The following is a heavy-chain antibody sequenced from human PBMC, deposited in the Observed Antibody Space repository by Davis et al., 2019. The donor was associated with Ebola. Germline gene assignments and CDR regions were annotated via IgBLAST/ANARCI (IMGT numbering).Heavy chain of an antibody. V-gene: IGHV3-30*03. CDR1: GFTFSSYS. D-gene: IGHD6-13*01. CDR3: ARDRRYSSSSDY. Sequence: GESLKISCAASGFTFSSYSMHWVRQAPGKGLEWVALISYDGSSKYYADSVKGRFTISRDKSKNTLYLQMNSLRAEDTAVYYCARDRRYSSSSDYWGQGTLVTVSS. J-gene: IGHJ4*02. CDR2: ISYDGSSK.